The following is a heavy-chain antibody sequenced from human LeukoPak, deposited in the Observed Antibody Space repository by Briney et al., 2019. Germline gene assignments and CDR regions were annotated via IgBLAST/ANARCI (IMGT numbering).Heavy chain of an antibody. CDR1: GGSISSYY. J-gene: IGHJ4*02. CDR2: IYTSGST. Sequence: SETLSLTCTVSGGSISSYYWSWIRQPAGKGLEWIGRIYTSGSTNYNPSLKNRVSISLDTSKNQISLMLSSVTATDTAVYYCAVNFDYIGQGTLVTVSS. V-gene: IGHV4-4*07. CDR3: AVNFDY.